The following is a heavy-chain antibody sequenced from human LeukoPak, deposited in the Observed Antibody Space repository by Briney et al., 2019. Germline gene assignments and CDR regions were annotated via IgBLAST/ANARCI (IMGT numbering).Heavy chain of an antibody. D-gene: IGHD3-10*01. J-gene: IGHJ3*02. CDR2: INHSGST. Sequence: PSETLSLTCAVYGGSFSDYYWSWIRQPPGKGLEWIGNINHSGSTNYNPSLKSRVTISVDTSKNQFSLKLSSVTATDTAVYYCARASTVLLWFGELIGAFDIWGQGTMVTVSS. V-gene: IGHV4-34*01. CDR3: ARASTVLLWFGELIGAFDI. CDR1: GGSFSDYY.